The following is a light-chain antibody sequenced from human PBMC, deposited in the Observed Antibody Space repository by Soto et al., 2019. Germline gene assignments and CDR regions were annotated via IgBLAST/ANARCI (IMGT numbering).Light chain of an antibody. Sequence: QAVVTQEPSLTVPPGGTVTLTCGSSTGAVTSGHYPYWFQQKPGQAPRTLIYNTNNKHSWTPARFSGSLLGGKAALTLSGAQPEDEAEYYCLVSYSGAYVVIGGGTKVTVL. CDR2: NTN. J-gene: IGLJ2*01. CDR3: LVSYSGAYVV. CDR1: TGAVTSGHY. V-gene: IGLV7-46*01.